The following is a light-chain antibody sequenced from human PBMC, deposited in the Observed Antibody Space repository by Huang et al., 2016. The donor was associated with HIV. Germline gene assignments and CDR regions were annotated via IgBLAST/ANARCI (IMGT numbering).Light chain of an antibody. J-gene: IGKJ1*01. Sequence: DIQMTQSPSTLSASVGDRVTITCRASQSISSWLAWYQQKPGKAPKLLIYRASSLESGVPSRFSGSGSGTEFTLTISSLQPDDFATYCQQYNSYPWGFGQGTKVEIK. CDR2: RAS. CDR3: QQYNSYPWG. CDR1: QSISSW. V-gene: IGKV1-5*03.